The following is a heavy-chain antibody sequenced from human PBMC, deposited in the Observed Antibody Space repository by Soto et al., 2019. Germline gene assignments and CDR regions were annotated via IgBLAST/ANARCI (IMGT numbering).Heavy chain of an antibody. J-gene: IGHJ6*03. CDR3: AKEEGFTIFAIWYYYTDV. Sequence: GGSLRLSCAASGFTFSSYGMHWVRQAPGKGLEWVAVIWYDGSNKYYADSVKGRFTISRDNSKNTLYLQMNSLRAEDTAVYYCAKEEGFTIFAIWYYYTDVWGKGTTVTVSS. CDR2: IWYDGSNK. CDR1: GFTFSSYG. V-gene: IGHV3-33*06. D-gene: IGHD3-3*01.